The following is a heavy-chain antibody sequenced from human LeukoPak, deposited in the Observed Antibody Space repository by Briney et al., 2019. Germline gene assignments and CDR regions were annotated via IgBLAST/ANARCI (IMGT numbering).Heavy chain of an antibody. CDR1: GFTFSSYA. CDR2: ISGSGSST. V-gene: IGHV3-23*01. Sequence: PGGSLRLSCAASGFTFSSYAMTWVRQAPGKGLEWVSAISGSGSSTNYADSVKGRFTISRDNSKNMLYLQMNSLRAEDTAVYHCAKDDRWDSSGYYYIFGYFQHWGQGTLVTVSS. D-gene: IGHD3-22*01. CDR3: AKDDRWDSSGYYYIFGYFQH. J-gene: IGHJ1*01.